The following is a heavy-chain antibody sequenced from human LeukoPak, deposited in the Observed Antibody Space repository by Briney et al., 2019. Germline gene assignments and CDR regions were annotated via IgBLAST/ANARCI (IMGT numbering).Heavy chain of an antibody. CDR2: ISINGGST. CDR1: AFAFSSYA. J-gene: IGHJ4*02. V-gene: IGHV3-64D*06. D-gene: IGHD2-2*02. Sequence: GGSLRLSCSASAFAFSSYAMHWVRQTPGKGLEYVSAISINGGSTYYTDSVKGRFTISRDNAKNTLYLQMSSLRAEDTAVYYCVRRSPRDCSTTSCYSSSWYFDYWGQGTLVTVSS. CDR3: VRRSPRDCSTTSCYSSSWYFDY.